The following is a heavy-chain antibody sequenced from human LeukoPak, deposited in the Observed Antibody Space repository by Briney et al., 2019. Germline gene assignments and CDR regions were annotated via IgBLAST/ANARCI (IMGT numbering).Heavy chain of an antibody. CDR1: GFTLSTYV. J-gene: IGHJ4*02. D-gene: IGHD6-25*01. Sequence: GESLRLSCAASGFTLSTYVMSWVRQAPGKGLEWVSTIKVGGDITFYADSVKGRFTISRDDSRNTLYLQMNSLRAEDTAVYYCARESPSGSFDYWGQGTLVTVSS. CDR3: ARESPSGSFDY. CDR2: IKVGGDIT. V-gene: IGHV3-23*01.